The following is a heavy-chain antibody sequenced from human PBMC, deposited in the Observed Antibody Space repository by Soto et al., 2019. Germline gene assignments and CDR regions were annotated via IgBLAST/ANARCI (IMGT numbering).Heavy chain of an antibody. Sequence: QLQLQESGPGLVKPSETLSLTCTVSGGSISSSSYYWGWIRQPPGKGLEWIGSIYYSGSTYYNPFLKSRVTISVSTSNNQFFLNLCSVSASVTDVYYCSGPEVGVTRGWLDPWGQGTLVTVST. CDR1: GGSISSSSYY. D-gene: IGHD1-26*01. CDR3: SGPEVGVTRGWLDP. CDR2: IYYSGST. V-gene: IGHV4-39*01. J-gene: IGHJ5*02.